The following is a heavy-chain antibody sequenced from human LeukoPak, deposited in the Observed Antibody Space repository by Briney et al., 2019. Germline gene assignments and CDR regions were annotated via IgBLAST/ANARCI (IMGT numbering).Heavy chain of an antibody. CDR3: ARRGYYYDSSGYYTFDY. J-gene: IGHJ4*02. D-gene: IGHD3-22*01. CDR2: ISAYNGNT. V-gene: IGHV1-18*04. Sequence: GASVKVSCKASGYTFTGYYMHWVRQAPGQGLEWMGWISAYNGNTNYAQKLQGRVTMTTDTSTSTAYMELRSLRSDDTAVYYCARRGYYYDSSGYYTFDYWGQGTLVTVSS. CDR1: GYTFTGYY.